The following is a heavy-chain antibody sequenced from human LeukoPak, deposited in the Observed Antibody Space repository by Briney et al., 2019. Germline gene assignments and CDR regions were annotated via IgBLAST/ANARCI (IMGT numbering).Heavy chain of an antibody. V-gene: IGHV3-23*01. CDR1: GFTFNDYA. CDR3: AKDRRIDSSGYYYDY. Sequence: GGSLRLSCTASGFTFNDYAMVWVRQAPGMGLEWVSTIGGAGGNTFYADAVRGRFTISRDNSKNTLYLQMNSLRAEDTAVYYCAKDRRIDSSGYYYDYWGQGTLVTVSS. J-gene: IGHJ4*02. D-gene: IGHD3-22*01. CDR2: IGGAGGNT.